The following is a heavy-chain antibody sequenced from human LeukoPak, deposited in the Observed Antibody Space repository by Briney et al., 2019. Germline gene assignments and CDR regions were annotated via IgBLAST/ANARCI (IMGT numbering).Heavy chain of an antibody. CDR3: AREGEETLDP. D-gene: IGHD2-21*01. CDR2: INHSGST. CDR1: GGSFSGYY. V-gene: IGHV4-34*01. Sequence: SETLSLTCAVYGGSFSGYYWSWIRQPPGKGLEWIGEINHSGSTNYNPSLKSRVTISVDTSKNQFSLKLSSVTAADTAVYYCAREGEETLDPWGQGTLVTVSS. J-gene: IGHJ5*02.